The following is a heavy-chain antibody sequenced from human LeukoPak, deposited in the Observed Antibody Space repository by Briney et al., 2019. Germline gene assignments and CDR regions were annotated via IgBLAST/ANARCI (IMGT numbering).Heavy chain of an antibody. J-gene: IGHJ4*02. CDR3: GRAVAGRFDY. CDR2: ISSSDTI. Sequence: GGSLRLSCXTXXXXFRSYTMNWVRQAPGKGLEWVSYISSSDTIYQADSVKGRFTISRDNAKNSLYLQMNSLRAEDTAVYYCGRAVAGRFDYWGQGTLVTVSS. D-gene: IGHD6-19*01. CDR1: XXXFRSYT. V-gene: IGHV3-48*01.